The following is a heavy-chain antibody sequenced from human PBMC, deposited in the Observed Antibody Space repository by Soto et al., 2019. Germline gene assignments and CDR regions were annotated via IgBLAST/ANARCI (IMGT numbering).Heavy chain of an antibody. D-gene: IGHD6-13*01. CDR1: GFTFSSYG. CDR3: AKIVAQGIAAAKTYYYYGMDV. J-gene: IGHJ6*02. V-gene: IGHV3-30*18. CDR2: ISYDGSNK. Sequence: GGSLRLSCAASGFTFSSYGMHWVRQAPGKGLEWVAVISYDGSNKYYADSVKGRFTISRDNSKNTLYLQMNSLRAEDTAVYYCAKIVAQGIAAAKTYYYYGMDVWGQGTTVTVSS.